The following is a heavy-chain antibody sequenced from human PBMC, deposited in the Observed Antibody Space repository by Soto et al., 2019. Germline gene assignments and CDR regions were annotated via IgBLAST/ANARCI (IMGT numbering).Heavy chain of an antibody. J-gene: IGHJ6*02. CDR3: AFSSGSYSPNYYYYGMDV. CDR2: TYYRSKWYN. CDR1: GDSVSSNSAA. D-gene: IGHD3-10*01. Sequence: KQSQTLSLTCAISGDSVSSNSAAWNWIRQSPSRGLEWLGRTYYRSKWYNDYAVSVKSRITINPDTSKNQFSLQLNSVTPEDTAVYYCAFSSGSYSPNYYYYGMDVWGQGTTVTVSS. V-gene: IGHV6-1*01.